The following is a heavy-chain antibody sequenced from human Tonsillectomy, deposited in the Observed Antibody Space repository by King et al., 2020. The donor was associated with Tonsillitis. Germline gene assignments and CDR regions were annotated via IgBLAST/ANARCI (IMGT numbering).Heavy chain of an antibody. CDR3: ARCGVVARAFDY. D-gene: IGHD3-22*01. J-gene: IGHJ4*02. CDR2: IDWDDDK. CDR1: GFSLSTSGMC. V-gene: IGHV2-70*01. Sequence: VSLKESGPALVKPTQTLTLTCTFPGFSLSTSGMCVSWIRQPPGKALEWLALIDWDDDKYYSTSLKTRLTISKDTSKNQVVLTMTNMDPVDTATYYCARCGVVARAFDYWGQGTLVTVSS.